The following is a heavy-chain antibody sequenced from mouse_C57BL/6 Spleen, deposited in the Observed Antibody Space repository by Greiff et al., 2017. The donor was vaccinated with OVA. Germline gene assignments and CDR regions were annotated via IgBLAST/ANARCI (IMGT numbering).Heavy chain of an antibody. J-gene: IGHJ4*01. CDR1: GYSITSDS. CDR2: ISYSGST. Sequence: VQLKQSGPGLAKPSPTLSLTCSVTGYSITSDSWNWIRKFPGHKLEYIGYISYSGSTSYNPSLKSRISITRDTSKNQYYLQLNSVTTEDTATYYCARRITPGDYAMDYWGQGTSLTVSS. V-gene: IGHV3-8*01. D-gene: IGHD1-1*01. CDR3: ARRITPGDYAMDY.